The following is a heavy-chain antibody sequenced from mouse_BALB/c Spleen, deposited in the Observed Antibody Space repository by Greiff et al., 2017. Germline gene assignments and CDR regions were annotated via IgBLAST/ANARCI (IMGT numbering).Heavy chain of an antibody. J-gene: IGHJ3*01. CDR2: IDPANGNT. V-gene: IGHV14-3*02. CDR3: AAGYDRFAY. Sequence: VQLQQSGAELVKPGASVKLSCTASGFNIKDTYMHWVKQRPEQGLEWIGRIDPANGNTKYDPKFQGKATITADSSSNTAYLQLSSLTSEDTAVYYCAAGYDRFAYWGQGTLVTVSA. D-gene: IGHD2-2*01. CDR1: GFNIKDTY.